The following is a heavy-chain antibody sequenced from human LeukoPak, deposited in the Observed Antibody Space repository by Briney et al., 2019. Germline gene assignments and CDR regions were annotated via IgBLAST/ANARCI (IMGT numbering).Heavy chain of an antibody. CDR2: INPYDSDT. CDR3: VRPRTSGTHRGGFDS. D-gene: IGHD3-10*01. Sequence: GESLKISCKGSGYSFTSYWIGWVRQMPGKGLEWMGIINPYDSDTRYSLSFQGQVTISADKSISTAYLQWNSPKASDIAMYYCVRPRTSGTHRGGFDSWGQGTLVTVSS. J-gene: IGHJ4*02. CDR1: GYSFTSYW. V-gene: IGHV5-51*01.